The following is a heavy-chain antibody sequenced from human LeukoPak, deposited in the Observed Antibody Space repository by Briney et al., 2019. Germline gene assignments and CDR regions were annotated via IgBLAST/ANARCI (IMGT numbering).Heavy chain of an antibody. CDR2: INPNSGGT. Sequence: GASVKVSCKASGYTFTGYYMHWVRQVPGQGLEWMGWINPNSGGTNYAQKFQGRVTMTRDTSISTAYMELSRLRSDDTAVYYCARSYYGSGSYYLSWGQGTLVTVSS. D-gene: IGHD3-10*01. V-gene: IGHV1-2*02. CDR1: GYTFTGYY. J-gene: IGHJ5*02. CDR3: ARSYYGSGSYYLS.